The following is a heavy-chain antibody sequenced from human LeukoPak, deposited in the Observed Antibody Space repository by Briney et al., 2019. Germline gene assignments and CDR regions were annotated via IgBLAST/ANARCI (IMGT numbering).Heavy chain of an antibody. V-gene: IGHV5-51*01. J-gene: IGHJ3*02. Sequence: GESLKISCKGSGYNFTSYWICWVRQMPGKGLEWMGIIYPGDSDTRYSPSFQGQVTISADKSISTAYLQWSSLKASDTAIYYCARPARDSSSWYPDAFDIWGQGTMVTVSS. D-gene: IGHD6-13*01. CDR3: ARPARDSSSWYPDAFDI. CDR2: IYPGDSDT. CDR1: GYNFTSYW.